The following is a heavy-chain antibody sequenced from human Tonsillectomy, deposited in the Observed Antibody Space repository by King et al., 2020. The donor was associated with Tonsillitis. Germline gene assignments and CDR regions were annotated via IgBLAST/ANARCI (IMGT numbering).Heavy chain of an antibody. D-gene: IGHD3-22*01. CDR3: ARDIYYASSGPGGY. CDR1: GFTFSSYW. CDR2: IKLDGTEK. J-gene: IGHJ4*02. V-gene: IGHV3-7*01. Sequence: VQLVESGGGLVQPGGSLRLSCAASGFTFSSYWMSWVRQAPGKGLEWVANIKLDGTEKYYVDSVKGRFTISRDNAKNSVYLQMNSLRAEDTAVYYCARDIYYASSGPGGYWGQGTLVTVSS.